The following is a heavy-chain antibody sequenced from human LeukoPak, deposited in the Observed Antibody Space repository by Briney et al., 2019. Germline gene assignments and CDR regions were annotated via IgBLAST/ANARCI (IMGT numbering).Heavy chain of an antibody. V-gene: IGHV3-30*02. J-gene: IGHJ4*02. D-gene: IGHD2-15*01. CDR2: IQFDGSNK. CDR1: EFTFSSFG. Sequence: GGSLRLSCVASEFTFSSFGMNWVRQAPGKGLEWVAFIQFDGSNKYYADSVKGRFTISRDNSKNTLFLQMNSLRAEDTAVYYCAKTLGSTDYWGQGTLVTVSS. CDR3: AKTLGSTDY.